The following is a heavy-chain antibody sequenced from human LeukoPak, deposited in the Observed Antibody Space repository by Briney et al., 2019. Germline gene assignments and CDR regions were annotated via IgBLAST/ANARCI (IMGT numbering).Heavy chain of an antibody. Sequence: PSETLSLTCGDSGGSISSSNWWSWVRQPPGKGLEWIGEIYHGGTTNYNPSLKSRVTISIDKSKNKFSLKLSSVTAADTAVYYCASKRDFYYGMDVWGQGTTVTVSS. CDR1: GGSISSSNW. CDR2: IYHGGTT. V-gene: IGHV4-4*02. CDR3: ASKRDFYYGMDV. J-gene: IGHJ6*02.